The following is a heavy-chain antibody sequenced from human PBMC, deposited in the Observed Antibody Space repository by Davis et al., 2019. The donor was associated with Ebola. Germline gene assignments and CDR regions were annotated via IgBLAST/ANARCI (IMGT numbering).Heavy chain of an antibody. CDR3: ARGAYDFWSGYWTYYYYGMDV. CDR1: GYTFTSYG. CDR2: INPNSGGT. J-gene: IGHJ6*02. D-gene: IGHD3-3*01. V-gene: IGHV1-2*02. Sequence: ASVKVSCKASGYTFTSYGISWVRQAPGQGLEWMGWINPNSGGTNYAQKFQGRVTMTRDTSISTAYMELSRLRSDDTAVYYCARGAYDFWSGYWTYYYYGMDVWGQGTTVTVSS.